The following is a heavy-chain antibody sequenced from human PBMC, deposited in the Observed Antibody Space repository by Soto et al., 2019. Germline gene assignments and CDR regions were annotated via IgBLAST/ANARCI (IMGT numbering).Heavy chain of an antibody. CDR2: IYWDDDA. D-gene: IGHD4-4*01. Sequence: QITLKESGPTMVKPTQTLTLTCTFSGFSLTTNGVGVGWIRQPPGKALEWHGLIYWDDDARYSPTLKSRLTISKDISKSQMVLPLTDMDPVDAATYFCEHHVTGGSFDVWGQGSRVTVSS. CDR3: EHHVTGGSFDV. V-gene: IGHV2-5*02. J-gene: IGHJ3*01. CDR1: GFSLTTNGVG.